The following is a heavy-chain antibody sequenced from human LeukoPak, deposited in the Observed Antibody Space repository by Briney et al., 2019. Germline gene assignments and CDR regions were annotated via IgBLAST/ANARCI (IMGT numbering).Heavy chain of an antibody. CDR2: ISGSGGST. V-gene: IGHV3-23*01. CDR1: GFTFSSYA. J-gene: IGHJ4*02. CDR3: AKDRVWGSSGYSFDY. Sequence: GGSLRLSCAASGFTFSSYAMSWVRQAPGKGLEWVSAISGSGGSTYYADSVKGRFTISRDNSKNTLYLQMNSPRAEDTAVYYCAKDRVWGSSGYSFDYWGQGTLVTVSS. D-gene: IGHD3-22*01.